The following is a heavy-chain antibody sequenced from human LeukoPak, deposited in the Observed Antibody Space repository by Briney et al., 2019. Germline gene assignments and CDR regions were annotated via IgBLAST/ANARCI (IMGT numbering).Heavy chain of an antibody. J-gene: IGHJ4*02. V-gene: IGHV4-59*01. CDR3: VSQLGGTTFH. CDR2: VYYNGIT. D-gene: IGHD1/OR15-1a*01. CDR1: GVSINTYF. Sequence: SETLSLTCTVSGVSINTYFWSWIRQPPGKGLEWIGYVYYNGITNYNPSLKSRVSISLDTSKNQFSLRLHSVTAAEAAVYYCVSQLGGTTFHWGQGTLVTVSS.